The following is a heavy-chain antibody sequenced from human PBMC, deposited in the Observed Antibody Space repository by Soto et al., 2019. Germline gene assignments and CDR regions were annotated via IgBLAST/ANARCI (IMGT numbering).Heavy chain of an antibody. J-gene: IGHJ4*02. CDR1: GDSLSRFY. Sequence: SETLSLTCAVSGDSLSRFYWGWIRQPPGKGLEWIGSVHHSGSSYYNPSLESRVTISVAASKTQFSLKLSSVTAADTAVYYCARGLSLIVSPYYFDYWGRGTLVTVSS. CDR2: VHHSGSS. V-gene: IGHV4-38-2*01. D-gene: IGHD3-22*01. CDR3: ARGLSLIVSPYYFDY.